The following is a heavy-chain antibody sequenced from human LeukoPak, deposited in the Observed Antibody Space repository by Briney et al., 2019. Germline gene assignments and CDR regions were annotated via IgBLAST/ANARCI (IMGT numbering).Heavy chain of an antibody. J-gene: IGHJ4*02. CDR2: ISPSGGAT. CDR1: GYTFTTYY. D-gene: IGHD3-10*01. Sequence: ASVKVSCKASGYTFTTYYMHWVRQAPGQGLEWMGIISPSGGATNYAQKFQDRVTMTRDTSTSTVYMELSSLRSEDTAVYYCARDGSPHVIMTVLISPDYWGQGTLVTVSS. V-gene: IGHV1-46*01. CDR3: ARDGSPHVIMTVLISPDY.